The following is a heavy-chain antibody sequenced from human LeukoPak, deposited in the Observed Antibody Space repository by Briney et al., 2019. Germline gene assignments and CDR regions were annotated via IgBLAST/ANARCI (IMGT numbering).Heavy chain of an antibody. CDR1: GFMFSSSE. D-gene: IGHD1-26*01. CDR3: ARLMGERSLFDY. V-gene: IGHV3-48*03. J-gene: IGHJ4*02. Sequence: GGSLRLSCAVSGFMFSSSEMNWVRQAPGKGLEWVSYISSSGTTIYYADSVKGRFTISRDNAKNALYLQMNSLRAEDTAVYYCARLMGERSLFDYWGQGVLVTVSS. CDR2: ISSSGTTI.